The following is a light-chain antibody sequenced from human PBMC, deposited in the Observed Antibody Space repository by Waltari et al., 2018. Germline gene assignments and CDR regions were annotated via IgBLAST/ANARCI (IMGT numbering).Light chain of an antibody. CDR1: QSVSSF. J-gene: IGKJ5*01. CDR2: DAS. Sequence: EIVLTQSTATLSLSPGKRATLSCRASQSVSSFLAWYQQKPGQAPRLLIYDASNRATGIPARFSGSGSGTDFTLTISSLEPEDFAVYYCQQRSNWPLTFGQGTRLEIK. V-gene: IGKV3-11*01. CDR3: QQRSNWPLT.